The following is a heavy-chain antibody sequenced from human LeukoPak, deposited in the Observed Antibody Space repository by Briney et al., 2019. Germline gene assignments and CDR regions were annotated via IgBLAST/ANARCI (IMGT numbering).Heavy chain of an antibody. J-gene: IGHJ4*02. Sequence: GGSLRLPCAASGFTFSSYSMNWVRQAPGKGLEWVSSISSSSSYIYYADSVKGRFTISRDNSKNTLYLQMNSLRAEDTAVYYCARRSYYDLDYFDYWGQGTLVTVSS. D-gene: IGHD1-26*01. V-gene: IGHV3-21*04. CDR2: ISSSSSYI. CDR3: ARRSYYDLDYFDY. CDR1: GFTFSSYS.